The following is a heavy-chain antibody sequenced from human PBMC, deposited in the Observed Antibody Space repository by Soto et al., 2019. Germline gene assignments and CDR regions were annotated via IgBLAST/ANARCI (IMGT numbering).Heavy chain of an antibody. Sequence: SETLSLTCTVSGGSISSGDYYWSWIRQPPGKGLEWTGYIYYSGSTYYNPSLKSRVTISVDTSKNQFSLKLSSVTAADTAVYYCARAQTDFWSGYYNYGMDVWGQGTTVTVSS. J-gene: IGHJ6*02. CDR1: GGSISSGDYY. CDR3: ARAQTDFWSGYYNYGMDV. V-gene: IGHV4-30-4*01. D-gene: IGHD3-3*01. CDR2: IYYSGST.